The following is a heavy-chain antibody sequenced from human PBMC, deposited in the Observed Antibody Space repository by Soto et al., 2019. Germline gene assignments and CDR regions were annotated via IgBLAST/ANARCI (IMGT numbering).Heavy chain of an antibody. Sequence: ASVKVPCKASGYTFTGYYMHWVRQAPGQGLEWMGWINPNSGGTNYAQKFQGRVTMTRDTSISTAYMELSRLRSDDTAVYYCASAGYSSGWYYFDYWGQGTLVTVSS. CDR2: INPNSGGT. V-gene: IGHV1-2*02. CDR3: ASAGYSSGWYYFDY. D-gene: IGHD6-19*01. CDR1: GYTFTGYY. J-gene: IGHJ4*02.